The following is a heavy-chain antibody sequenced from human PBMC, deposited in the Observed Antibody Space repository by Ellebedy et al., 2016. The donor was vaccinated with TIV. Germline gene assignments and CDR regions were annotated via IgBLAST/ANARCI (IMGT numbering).Heavy chain of an antibody. Sequence: MPSETLSLTCTVSGGSISSGGYYWSWIRQHPGKGLEWIGYIYYSGSTYYNPSLKSRVTISVDTSKNQFSLKLSSVTAADTAVYYCARSLSGSSGWFDPWGQGTLVTVSS. V-gene: IGHV4-31*03. CDR2: IYYSGST. CDR1: GGSISSGGYY. CDR3: ARSLSGSSGWFDP. D-gene: IGHD3-10*01. J-gene: IGHJ5*02.